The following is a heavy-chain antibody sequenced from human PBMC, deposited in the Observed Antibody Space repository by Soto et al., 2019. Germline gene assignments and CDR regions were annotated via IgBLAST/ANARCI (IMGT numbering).Heavy chain of an antibody. D-gene: IGHD3-10*01. Sequence: QVQLVQSGAEVKKPGASVKVSCKASGYTFTSYGISWVRQAPGQGLEWMGWISAYNGNTNYAQKLQGRVTMTTDTATSTAYMELRSLRSDDTAVYYCARDHLMVLWFGGAAYWGQGTLVTVSS. CDR1: GYTFTSYG. J-gene: IGHJ4*02. CDR2: ISAYNGNT. V-gene: IGHV1-18*01. CDR3: ARDHLMVLWFGGAAY.